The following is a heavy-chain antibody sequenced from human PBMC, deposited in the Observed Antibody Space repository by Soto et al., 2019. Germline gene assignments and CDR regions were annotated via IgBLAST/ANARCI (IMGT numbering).Heavy chain of an antibody. J-gene: IGHJ5*02. CDR1: GGSISSGGFY. V-gene: IGHV4-31*03. D-gene: IGHD3-22*01. Sequence: QVQLQESGPGLVQPSQTLSLTCTVSGGSISSGGFYWSWIRQHPEKGLEWIGWIYHSGNTYYNPSLNSRVTLLEDTSKTQFSLKLTSVTAADTAVYYCARGTYQYYDSSGVQNRFDPWGQGTLVTVSS. CDR3: ARGTYQYYDSSGVQNRFDP. CDR2: IYHSGNT.